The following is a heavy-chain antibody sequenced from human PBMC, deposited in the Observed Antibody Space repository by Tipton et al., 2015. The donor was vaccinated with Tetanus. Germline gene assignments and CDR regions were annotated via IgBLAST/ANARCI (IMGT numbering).Heavy chain of an antibody. Sequence: TLSLTCTVSGGSINSGGYYWSWIRQPHGKGLEWIGSIYESGDTYYIPSLKSRVTISVDTSKNQFSLYLNSMAAADTGVYYCARHQSGYFTPFDYWGQGNLVTVSS. D-gene: IGHD3-3*01. CDR3: ARHQSGYFTPFDY. V-gene: IGHV4-39*01. CDR2: IYESGDT. J-gene: IGHJ4*02. CDR1: GGSINSGGYY.